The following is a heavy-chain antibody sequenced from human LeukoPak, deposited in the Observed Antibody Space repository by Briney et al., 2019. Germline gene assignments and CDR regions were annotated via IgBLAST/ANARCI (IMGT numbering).Heavy chain of an antibody. CDR1: GYTFTGYY. CDR3: ARERMTTVTTDYYYYMDV. V-gene: IGHV1-2*06. CDR2: INPNSGGT. J-gene: IGHJ6*03. Sequence: ASVKVSCKASGYTFTGYYMHWVRQAPDQGLEGLDRINPNSGGTNYAQKFQGRVTMTRDTSISTAYMELSRLRSDDTAVYYCARERMTTVTTDYYYYMDVWGKGTTVTVSS. D-gene: IGHD4-17*01.